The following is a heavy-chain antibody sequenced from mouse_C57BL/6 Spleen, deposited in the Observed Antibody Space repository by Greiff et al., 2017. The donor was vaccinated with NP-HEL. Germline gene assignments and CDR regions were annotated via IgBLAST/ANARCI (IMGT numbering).Heavy chain of an antibody. D-gene: IGHD3-3*01. J-gene: IGHJ2*01. Sequence: VQLVESGPELVKPGASVKISCKASGYAFSSSWMNWVKQRPGKGLEWIGRIYPGDGDTNYNGKFKGKATLTADKSSSTAYMQLSSLTSEDSAVYFCARSGLYYFDYWGQGTTLTVSS. V-gene: IGHV1-82*01. CDR2: IYPGDGDT. CDR3: ARSGLYYFDY. CDR1: GYAFSSSW.